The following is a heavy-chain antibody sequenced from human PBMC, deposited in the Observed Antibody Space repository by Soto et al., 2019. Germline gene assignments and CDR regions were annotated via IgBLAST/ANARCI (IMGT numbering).Heavy chain of an antibody. J-gene: IGHJ4*02. CDR1: GFTFSSYG. CDR2: ISYDGSNK. Sequence: QVQLVESGGGVVQPGRSLRLSCAASGFTFSSYGMHWVRQAPGKGLEWVAVISYDGSNKYYADSVKGRFTISRDNSKKTLYLQMNSLRAEDTAVYYCAKDRITMIVVAPFDYWGQGTLVTVSS. V-gene: IGHV3-30*18. D-gene: IGHD3-22*01. CDR3: AKDRITMIVVAPFDY.